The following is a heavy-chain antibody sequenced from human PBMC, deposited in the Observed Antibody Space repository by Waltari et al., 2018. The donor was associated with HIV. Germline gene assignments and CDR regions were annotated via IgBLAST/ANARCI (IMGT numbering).Heavy chain of an antibody. Sequence: EVQLVQSGAEVKKPGESLKLSCKGYGFSFTTSWIGWVRQMPGKGLEWMAIIYPGDSDTRYSPSFQGQVTISADKSISTAYLQWSSLKASDTAMYYCVLGMVVTATHEYSQHWGQGTLVTVSS. CDR3: VLGMVVTATHEYSQH. CDR2: IYPGDSDT. J-gene: IGHJ1*01. CDR1: GFSFTTSW. V-gene: IGHV5-51*03. D-gene: IGHD2-21*02.